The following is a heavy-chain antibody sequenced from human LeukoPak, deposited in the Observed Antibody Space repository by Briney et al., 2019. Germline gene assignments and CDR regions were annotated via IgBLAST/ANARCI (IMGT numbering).Heavy chain of an antibody. V-gene: IGHV3-53*01. J-gene: IGHJ4*02. D-gene: IGHD3-9*01. CDR3: ARGHWFAHLDY. Sequence: PGGSLRLSCAASGFTFSSYSMNWVRQAPGKGLEWVSIIYSGGTTYYADSVKGRFTISRDNFKNTLFLQMNSLRAEDTAVYYCARGHWFAHLDYWGQGTLVTVSS. CDR2: IYSGGTT. CDR1: GFTFSSYS.